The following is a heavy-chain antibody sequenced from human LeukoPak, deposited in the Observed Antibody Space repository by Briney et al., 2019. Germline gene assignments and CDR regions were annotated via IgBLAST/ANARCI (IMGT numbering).Heavy chain of an antibody. CDR3: ARGTSGYALRSPSFDY. J-gene: IGHJ4*02. D-gene: IGHD5-12*01. CDR1: GGSISSSSYY. V-gene: IGHV4-39*07. Sequence: SETLSLTCTVSGGSISSSSYYWGWIRQPPGKGRSWIGGIYYSGSTYYNPSLKSRVTISVDTSKNQFSLKLSSVTAADTAVYYCARGTSGYALRSPSFDYWGQGTLVTVSS. CDR2: IYYSGST.